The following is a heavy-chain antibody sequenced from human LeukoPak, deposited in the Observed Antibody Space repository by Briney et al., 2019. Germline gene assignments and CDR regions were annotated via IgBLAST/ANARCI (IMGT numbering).Heavy chain of an antibody. Sequence: SGPALVKPTQTLTLTCTFSGFSLSTSGMCVSWICQPPGKALEWLARIDWDDDKYYSTSLKTRLTISKDTSKNQVVLTMTNMGPVDTATYYCARIRVGATPFDYWGQGTLVTASS. D-gene: IGHD1-26*01. J-gene: IGHJ4*02. CDR1: GFSLSTSGMC. V-gene: IGHV2-70*11. CDR2: IDWDDDK. CDR3: ARIRVGATPFDY.